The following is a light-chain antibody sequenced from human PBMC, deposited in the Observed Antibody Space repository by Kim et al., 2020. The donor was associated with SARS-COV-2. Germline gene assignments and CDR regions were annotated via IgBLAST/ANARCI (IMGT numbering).Light chain of an antibody. Sequence: VLTQPPSASGTPGQRVTISCSGSSSNIGSNTVNWYQQLPGTAPKLLIYSNNRRPSGVPDRLSGSKSGTSASLAISGLQSEDEADYYCATWDDSLNGYVFGTGTKVTVL. CDR2: SNN. J-gene: IGLJ1*01. V-gene: IGLV1-44*01. CDR1: SSNIGSNT. CDR3: ATWDDSLNGYV.